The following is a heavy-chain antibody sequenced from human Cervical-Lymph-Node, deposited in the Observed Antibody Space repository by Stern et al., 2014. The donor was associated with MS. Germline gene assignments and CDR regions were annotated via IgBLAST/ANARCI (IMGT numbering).Heavy chain of an antibody. J-gene: IGHJ6*02. CDR2: IYPGDSDT. CDR3: ASQRSSSGWSYGMDV. V-gene: IGHV5-51*01. CDR1: GYSFTSYW. D-gene: IGHD6-19*01. Sequence: EVQLVQSGAEVKTPGESLKISCKGSGYSFTSYWIGWVRQMPGKGLEWMGIIYPGDSDTRYSPSFQGQVTISADKSISTAYLQWSSLKASDTAMYYCASQRSSSGWSYGMDVWGQGTTVTVSS.